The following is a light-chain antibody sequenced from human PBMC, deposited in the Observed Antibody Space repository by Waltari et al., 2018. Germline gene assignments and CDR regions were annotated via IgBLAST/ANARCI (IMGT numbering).Light chain of an antibody. J-gene: IGLJ2*01. CDR3: QSADTDFANHVL. CDR1: ALPRLY. V-gene: IGLV3-25*03. CDR2: KDT. Sequence: SYDLTQPPSVSVSPGQTARITCSGNALPRLYSYWYQQKPGQVPLLLIYKDTQRASGIPERFSGSTSGTTVTLTISGVQAEDEADYYCQSADTDFANHVLFGGGTQLTVL.